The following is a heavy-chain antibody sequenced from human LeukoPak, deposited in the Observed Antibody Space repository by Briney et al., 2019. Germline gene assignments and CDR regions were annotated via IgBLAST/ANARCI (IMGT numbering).Heavy chain of an antibody. V-gene: IGHV4-38-2*02. D-gene: IGHD6-13*01. CDR2: IYHSGST. CDR1: GYSISSGYY. Sequence: KPSETLSLTCTVSGYSISSGYYWGWIRQPPGKGLEWIGSIYHSGSTNYNPSLKSRVTISVDTSKNQFSLKLSSVTAADTAVYYCARGLTAAAGTKKTYYYYMDVWGKGTTVTVSS. J-gene: IGHJ6*03. CDR3: ARGLTAAAGTKKTYYYYMDV.